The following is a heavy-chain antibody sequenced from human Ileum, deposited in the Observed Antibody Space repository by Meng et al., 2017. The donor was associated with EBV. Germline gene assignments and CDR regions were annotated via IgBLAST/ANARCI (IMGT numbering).Heavy chain of an antibody. CDR1: GASISSTPYY. D-gene: IGHD6-13*01. CDR3: ARDYSSSWYSGGFFKY. J-gene: IGHJ1*01. V-gene: IGHV4-39*06. Sequence: RLRLRASGQGLVKPSETLSLTCTVSGASISSTPYYWGWIRQPPGKGLEWIGNIFNSGSTSYSPSLKSRVTISVDTSKNQFSLKLSSVTAADTAVYYCARDYSSSWYSGGFFKYWGQGILVTVSS. CDR2: IFNSGST.